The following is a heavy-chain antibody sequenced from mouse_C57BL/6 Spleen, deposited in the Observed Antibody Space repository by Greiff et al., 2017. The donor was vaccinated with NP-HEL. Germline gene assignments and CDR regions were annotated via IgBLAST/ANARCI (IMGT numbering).Heavy chain of an antibody. V-gene: IGHV1-7*01. CDR3: ARLLRGYFDV. J-gene: IGHJ1*03. D-gene: IGHD1-1*01. Sequence: VQLQESGAELAKPGASVKLSCKASGYTFTSYWMHWVKQRPGQGLEWIGYINPSSGYTKYNQKFKDKATVTADKSSSTAYMQLSSLTYEDSAVYYCARLLRGYFDVWGTGTTVTVSS. CDR1: GYTFTSYW. CDR2: INPSSGYT.